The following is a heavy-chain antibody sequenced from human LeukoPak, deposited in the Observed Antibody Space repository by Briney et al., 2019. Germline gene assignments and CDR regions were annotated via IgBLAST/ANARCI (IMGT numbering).Heavy chain of an antibody. J-gene: IGHJ6*02. CDR2: IIPIFGTA. V-gene: IGHV1-69*13. CDR3: ARDGEGYCSSTSCYGYYYYGMDV. Sequence: ASVKVSCKASGGTFSSYAISWVRQAPGQGLEWMGGIIPIFGTANYAQKFQGRVTITADEPTSTAYMELSSLRSEDTAVYYCARDGEGYCSSTSCYGYYYYGMDVWGQGTTVTVSS. D-gene: IGHD2-2*01. CDR1: GGTFSSYA.